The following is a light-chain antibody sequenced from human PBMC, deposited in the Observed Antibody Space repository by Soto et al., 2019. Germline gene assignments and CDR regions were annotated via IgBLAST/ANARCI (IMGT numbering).Light chain of an antibody. CDR1: SSDVGGYNC. V-gene: IGLV2-14*01. CDR3: SSYTSSSFYV. Sequence: QSALTQPASVSGSPGQSITISCTGTSSDVGGYNCVSWYQQPPGTAPKLMIYDVSNRPSGVSDRFSGSKSGNTASLTISGLQAEDEADYYCSSYTSSSFYVFGTGTKLTVL. J-gene: IGLJ1*01. CDR2: DVS.